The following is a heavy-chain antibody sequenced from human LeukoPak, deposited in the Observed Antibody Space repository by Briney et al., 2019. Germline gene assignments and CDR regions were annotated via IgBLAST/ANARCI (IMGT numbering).Heavy chain of an antibody. CDR2: ISAYNGNT. Sequence: ASVKVSCKASGYTFTSYGISWVRQAPGQGLEWMGWISAYNGNTNYAQKLQGRVTMTTDTSTSTAYMELRSLRSDDTAVYYCARVGCSSTSCFPAGYYYYYMDVWGKGTTVTVSS. D-gene: IGHD2-2*01. J-gene: IGHJ6*03. CDR3: ARVGCSSTSCFPAGYYYYYMDV. CDR1: GYTFTSYG. V-gene: IGHV1-18*01.